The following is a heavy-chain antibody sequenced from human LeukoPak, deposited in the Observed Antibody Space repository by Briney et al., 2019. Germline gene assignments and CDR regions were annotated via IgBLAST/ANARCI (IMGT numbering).Heavy chain of an antibody. J-gene: IGHJ4*02. Sequence: TSGGSLRLSCAASGFTFSDYYMSWIRQAPGKGLEWVSYISSSGNTIYYADSVKGRFTISRDNAKNSLYLQMNSLRAEDTAVYYCARDGNYYDSSGYYFDYWGQGTLVTVSS. CDR2: ISSSGNTI. V-gene: IGHV3-11*01. D-gene: IGHD3-22*01. CDR3: ARDGNYYDSSGYYFDY. CDR1: GFTFSDYY.